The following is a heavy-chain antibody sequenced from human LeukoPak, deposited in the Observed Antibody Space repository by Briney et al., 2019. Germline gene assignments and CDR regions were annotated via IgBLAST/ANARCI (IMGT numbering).Heavy chain of an antibody. Sequence: PGGSLRLSCEASGFTVISNYMSWVRQAPGKGLEWVSVIYSGGNTYYADSVEGRFTISRDNSKNTLYLQMKSLRAEDTAVYYCARDLRPRLAGFFDYWGQGTLVTVSS. CDR3: ARDLRPRLAGFFDY. V-gene: IGHV3-53*01. J-gene: IGHJ4*02. D-gene: IGHD3-3*02. CDR2: IYSGGNT. CDR1: GFTVISNY.